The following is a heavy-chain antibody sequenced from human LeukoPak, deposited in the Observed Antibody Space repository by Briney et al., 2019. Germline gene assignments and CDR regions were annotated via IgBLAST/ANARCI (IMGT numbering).Heavy chain of an antibody. J-gene: IGHJ5*02. V-gene: IGHV4-4*02. D-gene: IGHD2-2*01. CDR3: AGYCSSTSCYEGP. CDR1: GGSISSSNW. Sequence: SETLSLTCAVSGGSISSSNWWSWVRQPPGKGLEWIGGIYHSGSTNYNPSLKSRVTMSVDKSKNQFSLKLSSVTAADTAVYYCAGYCSSTSCYEGPWGQGTLVTVSS. CDR2: IYHSGST.